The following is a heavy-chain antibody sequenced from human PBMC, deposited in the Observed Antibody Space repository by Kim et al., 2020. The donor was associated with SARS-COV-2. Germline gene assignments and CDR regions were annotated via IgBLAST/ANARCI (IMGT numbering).Heavy chain of an antibody. Sequence: GESLKISCKGSGYSFTSYWIGWVRQMPGKGLEWMGIIYPGDSDTRYSPSFQGQVTISADKSISTAYLQWSSLKASDTAMYYCARRDSSSCYGGVYYFDYWGQGTLVTVSS. D-gene: IGHD6-13*01. CDR2: IYPGDSDT. V-gene: IGHV5-51*01. J-gene: IGHJ4*02. CDR3: ARRDSSSCYGGVYYFDY. CDR1: GYSFTSYW.